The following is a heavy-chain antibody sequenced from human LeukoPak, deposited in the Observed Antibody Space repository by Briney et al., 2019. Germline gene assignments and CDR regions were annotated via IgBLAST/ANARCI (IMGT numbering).Heavy chain of an antibody. CDR1: GFTYDNYA. CDR2: VSGSGAPT. V-gene: IGHV3-23*01. D-gene: IGHD6-19*01. Sequence: GGSLRLSCAASGFTYDNYAMSWVRQAPGNGLEWVSCVSGSGAPTYYGDSVKGRFTISRDNSKNTLHLKMSSLRADDTAIYYCAKDGGGWYTSGWYYFDYWGQGTLVTASS. J-gene: IGHJ4*02. CDR3: AKDGGGWYTSGWYYFDY.